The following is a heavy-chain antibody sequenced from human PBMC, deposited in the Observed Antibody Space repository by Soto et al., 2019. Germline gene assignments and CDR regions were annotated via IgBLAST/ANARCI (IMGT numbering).Heavy chain of an antibody. CDR2: IYYSGST. CDR3: ARAQYSSSWYFAFDI. D-gene: IGHD6-13*01. Sequence: SETLSLTCTVSGGSISSYYWSWIRQPPGKGLEWIGYIYYSGSTNYNPSLKSRVTISVDTSKNQFSLKLSSVTAADTAVYYCARAQYSSSWYFAFDIWGQGTMVTVSS. V-gene: IGHV4-59*01. CDR1: GGSISSYY. J-gene: IGHJ3*02.